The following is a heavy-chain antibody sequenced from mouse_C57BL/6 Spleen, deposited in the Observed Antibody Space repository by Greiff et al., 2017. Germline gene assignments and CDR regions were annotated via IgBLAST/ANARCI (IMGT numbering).Heavy chain of an antibody. J-gene: IGHJ3*01. CDR2: ISSGSSTI. CDR3: ASSYDSTWFAY. CDR1: GFTFSDYG. Sequence: EVMLVESGGGLVKPGGSLKLSCAASGFTFSDYGMHWVRQAPEKGLEWVAYISSGSSTIYYADTVKGRFTISRDNAKNTLFLQMTSLRSEDTAMYYCASSYDSTWFAYWGQGTLVTVSA. D-gene: IGHD2-4*01. V-gene: IGHV5-17*01.